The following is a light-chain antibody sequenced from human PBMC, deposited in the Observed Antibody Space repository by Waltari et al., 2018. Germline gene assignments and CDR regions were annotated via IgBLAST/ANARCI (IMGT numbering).Light chain of an antibody. J-gene: IGLJ3*02. CDR2: GSS. CDR3: QSYDSSLSGPWV. CDR1: RSNIGAGYD. V-gene: IGLV1-40*01. Sequence: QSVLTQPPSVSGAQGQRVTISCTGSRSNIGAGYDVHWYQQLPGTAPKLLIYGSSDRPSGVPDRFSGAKSGTSASLAITGLQAEDEADYYCQSYDSSLSGPWVFGGGTKLTVL.